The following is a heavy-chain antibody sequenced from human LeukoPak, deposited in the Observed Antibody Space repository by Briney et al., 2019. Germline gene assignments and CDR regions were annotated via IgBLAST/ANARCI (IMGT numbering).Heavy chain of an antibody. V-gene: IGHV3-30*04. CDR3: ARGKGYYSGTDSFDI. CDR1: GFTFSSYG. Sequence: RESLRLSSAVSGFTFSSYGMNWVRQAPGKGLEWVAGISYDGSNEYYADAVKGRFTISRDNSKNTLYLQMHSLRAEDKAVYYCARGKGYYSGTDSFDIWGQGTMVTVSS. CDR2: ISYDGSNE. D-gene: IGHD2-21*01. J-gene: IGHJ3*02.